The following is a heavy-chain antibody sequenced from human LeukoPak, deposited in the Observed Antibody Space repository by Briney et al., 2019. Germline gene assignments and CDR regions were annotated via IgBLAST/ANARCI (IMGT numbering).Heavy chain of an antibody. CDR1: GYTFSNYY. CDR2: INPSAGST. V-gene: IGHV1-46*04. Sequence: AXVKISCKASGYTFSNYYMYWVRQAPGQGLEWMGIINPSAGSTNYAQKLQGRVTMNRDTSTRTVYMQMSRLRSEDTAVYYCARAYYYYCSWYYPVLYYCGQGTLVSVSS. J-gene: IGHJ4*02. CDR3: ARAYYYYCSWYYPVLYY. D-gene: IGHD3-22*01.